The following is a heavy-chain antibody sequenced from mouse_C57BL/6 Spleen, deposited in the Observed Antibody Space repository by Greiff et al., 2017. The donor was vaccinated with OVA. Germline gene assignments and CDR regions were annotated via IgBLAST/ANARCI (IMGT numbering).Heavy chain of an antibody. D-gene: IGHD2-4*01. CDR3: ARSGYDYGWCAY. CDR1: GYTFTDYY. J-gene: IGHJ3*01. V-gene: IGHV1-76*01. Sequence: VQLQQSGAELVRPGASVKLSCKASGYTFTDYYINWVKQRPGQGLEWIARIYSGSGNTYYNEKFKGKATLTADKSSSTAYMQLSSLTSEDSAVYFCARSGYDYGWCAYWGQGTLVTVSA. CDR2: IYSGSGNT.